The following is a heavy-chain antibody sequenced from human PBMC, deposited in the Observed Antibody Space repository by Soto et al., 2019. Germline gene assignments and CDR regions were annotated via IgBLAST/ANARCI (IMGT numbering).Heavy chain of an antibody. CDR1: GYTFTSYG. V-gene: IGHV1-18*01. CDR3: ARNSYCSGGSCYLAEFDY. CDR2: ISAYNGNT. J-gene: IGHJ4*02. D-gene: IGHD2-15*01. Sequence: ASVKVSCKGSGYTFTSYGISWVRRAPGQGLEWMGWISAYNGNTNYAQKLQGRVTMTTDTSTSTAYMELRSLRSDDTAVYYCARNSYCSGGSCYLAEFDYWGQGTLVTVSS.